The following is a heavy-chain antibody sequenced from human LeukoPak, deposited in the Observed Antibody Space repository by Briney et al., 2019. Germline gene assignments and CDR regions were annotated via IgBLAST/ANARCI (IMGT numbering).Heavy chain of an antibody. J-gene: IGHJ4*02. Sequence: GGSLRLSCAASGFTFNSYAMSWVRQAPGKGLEWVSAISGSGGSTYYADSVKGRFTISRDNSKNTLYLQMNSLRAEDTAVYYCAKSVSDFWSGYFDYFDYWGQGTLVTVSS. V-gene: IGHV3-23*01. D-gene: IGHD3-3*01. CDR2: ISGSGGST. CDR3: AKSVSDFWSGYFDYFDY. CDR1: GFTFNSYA.